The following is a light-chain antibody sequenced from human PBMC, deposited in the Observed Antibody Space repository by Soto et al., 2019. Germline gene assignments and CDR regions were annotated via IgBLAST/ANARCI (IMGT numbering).Light chain of an antibody. J-gene: IGKJ1*01. CDR3: QQYGSSPRP. CDR1: QSVSSN. V-gene: IGKV3-15*01. Sequence: EILMTQSPVTLSVSPGERATLSCRASQSVSSNLAWYQQKPGQAPSLLIYGAFTRATGIPARFSGTGSGTEFTLTISSLQSEDFALYYCQQYGSSPRPFGQGTKVDIK. CDR2: GAF.